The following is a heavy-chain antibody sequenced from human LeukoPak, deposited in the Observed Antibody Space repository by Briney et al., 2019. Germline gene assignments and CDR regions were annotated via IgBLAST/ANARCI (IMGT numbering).Heavy chain of an antibody. CDR3: ARLDCSGGSCYSSFDY. Sequence: GESLKISCKGSGYSFTSYWTGWVRQMPGKGLEWMGIIYPGDSDTRYSPSFQGQVTISADKSISTAYLQWSSLKASDTAMYYCARLDCSGGSCYSSFDYWGQGTLVTVSS. D-gene: IGHD2-15*01. V-gene: IGHV5-51*01. CDR2: IYPGDSDT. CDR1: GYSFTSYW. J-gene: IGHJ4*02.